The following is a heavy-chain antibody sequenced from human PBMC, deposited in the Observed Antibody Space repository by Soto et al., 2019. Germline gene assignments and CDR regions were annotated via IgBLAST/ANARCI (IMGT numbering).Heavy chain of an antibody. D-gene: IGHD3-10*01. Sequence: GGSLRLSCAASGFTVSSNYMSWVRQAPGKGLEWVSVIYSGGTTYYADSVRGTFTISRDNSKNTLYLQMNSLRAEDTAVYYCARDIAGTNYYGSNAFDSWGQGTRVTVSS. CDR1: GFTVSSNY. CDR3: ARDIAGTNYYGSNAFDS. J-gene: IGHJ3*02. CDR2: IYSGGTT. V-gene: IGHV3-66*01.